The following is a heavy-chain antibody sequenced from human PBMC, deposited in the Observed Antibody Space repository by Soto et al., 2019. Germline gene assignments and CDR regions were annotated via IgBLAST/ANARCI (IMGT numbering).Heavy chain of an antibody. J-gene: IGHJ4*02. D-gene: IGHD2-2*01. CDR2: TNTDGSST. CDR3: ARGTRVIPAESDFDY. V-gene: IGHV3-74*01. Sequence: EVQLVESGGGLVQPGGSLRLSCAASGFTFSTYWMHWVRQAPGKGLVWVSRTNTDGSSTTYADSVEGRFTISRDNAKNTLYLQMKGLRAEDTAVYYCARGTRVIPAESDFDYWGQGTLVTVSS. CDR1: GFTFSTYW.